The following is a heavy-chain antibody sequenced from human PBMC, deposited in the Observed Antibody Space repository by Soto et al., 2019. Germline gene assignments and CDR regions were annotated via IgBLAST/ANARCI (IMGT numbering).Heavy chain of an antibody. CDR1: GFTVSTKN. Sequence: GGSLRLSCAASGFTVSTKNMSWVRQAQGKGLEWVSVIYSGGSTFYADSVRGRFTISRDNSKNTVNLQMNSLRAEDTAVYYCARDPWAADYWGQGTLVTVSS. CDR2: IYSGGST. V-gene: IGHV3-66*01. CDR3: ARDPWAADY. D-gene: IGHD3-16*01. J-gene: IGHJ4*02.